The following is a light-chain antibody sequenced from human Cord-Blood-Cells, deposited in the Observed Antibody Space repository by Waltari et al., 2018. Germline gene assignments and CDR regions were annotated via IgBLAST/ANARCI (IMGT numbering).Light chain of an antibody. J-gene: IGLJ2*01. V-gene: IGLV2-14*01. Sequence: QSALTQPASVSGSPGQSITISCTGTSSDVGGYHYVSWYQQHPGKAPKLMIYEVSNRPSGVSNRFSGSKSGNTASLTISGLQAEDEADYYCSSYTSSNTLVFGGGTKLTVL. CDR1: SSDVGGYHY. CDR3: SSYTSSNTLV. CDR2: EVS.